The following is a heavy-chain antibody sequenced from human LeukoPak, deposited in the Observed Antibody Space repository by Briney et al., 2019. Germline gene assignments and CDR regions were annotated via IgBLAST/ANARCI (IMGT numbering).Heavy chain of an antibody. Sequence: PGGSLRLSCAASGFTFSRDWMHWVRQAPGKGLVWVSLIKTDGSSTNYADSVKGRFTVSRDDAKNTLYLQMSSLRAEDMAMYYCHPLAYISDWGQGTLVTVSS. CDR2: IKTDGSST. J-gene: IGHJ4*02. CDR1: GFTFSRDW. CDR3: HPLAYISD. D-gene: IGHD6-19*01. V-gene: IGHV3-74*01.